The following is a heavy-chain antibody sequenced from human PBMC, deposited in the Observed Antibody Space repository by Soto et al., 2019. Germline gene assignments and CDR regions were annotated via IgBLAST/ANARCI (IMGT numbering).Heavy chain of an antibody. CDR2: INSDGSST. D-gene: IGHD3-10*01. CDR1: GFTFSSYW. V-gene: IGHV3-74*01. CDR3: ARDRYYYGSGRPYYYYYMDV. J-gene: IGHJ6*03. Sequence: GGSLRLSCAASGFTFSSYWMHWVRQAPGKGLVWVSRINSDGSSTSYADSVKGRFTISRDNAKNTLYLQMNSLRAEDTAVYYCARDRYYYGSGRPYYYYYMDVWGKGTTVTVSS.